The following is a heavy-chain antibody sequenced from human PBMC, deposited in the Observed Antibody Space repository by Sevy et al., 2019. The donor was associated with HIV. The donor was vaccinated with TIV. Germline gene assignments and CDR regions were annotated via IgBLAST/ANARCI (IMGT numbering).Heavy chain of an antibody. V-gene: IGHV3-30-3*01. CDR2: ISYDGSNK. D-gene: IGHD3-3*01. CDR1: GFTFSSYA. CDR3: ASVSPPGITIFGVVITEGPFDY. Sequence: GGSLRLSCAASGFTFSSYAMHWVRQAPGKGLEWVAVISYDGSNKYYADSVKGRFTISRDNSKNTLYLQMNSLRAEDKAVYYCASVSPPGITIFGVVITEGPFDYWGQGTLVTVSS. J-gene: IGHJ4*02.